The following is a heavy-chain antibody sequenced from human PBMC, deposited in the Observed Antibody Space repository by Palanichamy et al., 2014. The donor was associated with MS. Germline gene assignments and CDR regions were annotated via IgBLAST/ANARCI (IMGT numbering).Heavy chain of an antibody. J-gene: IGHJ4*02. V-gene: IGHV3-21*01. CDR2: ISSSSSYI. Sequence: EVQLVESGGGLVKPGGSLRLSCAASGFTFSSYSMNWVRQAPGKGLEWVSSISSSSSYIYYADSVKGRFTISRDNAKNSLYLQMNSLRAEDTAVYYCAREVSTVTQDFDYWDQGTLVTVSS. D-gene: IGHD4-17*01. CDR1: GFTFSSYS. CDR3: AREVSTVTQDFDY.